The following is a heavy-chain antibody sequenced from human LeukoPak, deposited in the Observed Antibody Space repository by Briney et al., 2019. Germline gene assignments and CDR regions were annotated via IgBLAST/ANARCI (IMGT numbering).Heavy chain of an antibody. J-gene: IGHJ4*02. CDR1: GYTFTSYD. Sequence: GASVKVSCKASGYTFTSYDINWVRQATGQGLEWMGWMNPNSGNTGYAQKFQGRVTMTRNTSISTAYMELSSLRSEDTAVYYCARGKYCSGASCYSDYFDYWGQGTLVTVSS. V-gene: IGHV1-8*01. CDR3: ARGKYCSGASCYSDYFDY. CDR2: MNPNSGNT. D-gene: IGHD2-2*01.